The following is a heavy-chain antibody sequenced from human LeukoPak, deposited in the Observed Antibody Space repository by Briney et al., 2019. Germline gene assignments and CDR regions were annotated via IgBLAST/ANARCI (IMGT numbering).Heavy chain of an antibody. Sequence: SVKVSCKASGYIFTNYYMHWVRQAPGQGLEWMGRIIPILGIANYAQKFQGRVTITADKSTSTAYMELSSLRSEDTAVYYCARDYYDSSGPPTDYWGQGTLVTVSS. D-gene: IGHD3-22*01. V-gene: IGHV1-69*04. CDR2: IIPILGIA. CDR3: ARDYYDSSGPPTDY. J-gene: IGHJ4*02. CDR1: GYIFTNYY.